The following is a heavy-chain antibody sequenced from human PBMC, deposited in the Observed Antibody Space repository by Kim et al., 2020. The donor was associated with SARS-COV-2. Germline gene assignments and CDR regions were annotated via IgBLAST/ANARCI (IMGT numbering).Heavy chain of an antibody. J-gene: IGHJ6*02. CDR3: SSSYGMDV. Sequence: GESLKISCKGSGYSFTSYWIGWVRQMPGKGLEWMGIIYPGDSDTRYSPSFQGQVSISAVNAISTAYLQWSSLKASDTSMSYGSSSYGMDVWGQGTTVTVSS. D-gene: IGHD6-6*01. V-gene: IGHV5-51*01. CDR2: IYPGDSDT. CDR1: GYSFTSYW.